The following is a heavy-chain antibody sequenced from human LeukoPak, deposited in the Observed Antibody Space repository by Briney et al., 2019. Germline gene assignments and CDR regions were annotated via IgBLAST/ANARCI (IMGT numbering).Heavy chain of an antibody. CDR3: AKDRVIATGIGEFDY. D-gene: IGHD6-13*01. Sequence: GGSLRLSCAASGFIVSDHYMDWVRQAPGKGLEWVSAISGSGDTTYYADSVKGRFTISRDSSRNTLYLHMNSLRAEDTAVYYCAKDRVIATGIGEFDYWGQGTLVTVSS. J-gene: IGHJ4*02. V-gene: IGHV3-23*01. CDR1: GFIVSDHY. CDR2: ISGSGDTT.